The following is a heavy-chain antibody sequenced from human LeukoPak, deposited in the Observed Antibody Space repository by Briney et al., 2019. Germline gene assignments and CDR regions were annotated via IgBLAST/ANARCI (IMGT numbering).Heavy chain of an antibody. Sequence: GGSLRLSCAASGFTFTNSWMYWVRQAPGKGLEWVGRIKSRTDGGTTDYAAPVKGRFTISRDDSKNTLYLEMNSLKTEDTGVFYCATRINRDGYNWAYDHWGQGTLVTVSS. CDR3: ATRINRDGYNWAYDH. D-gene: IGHD5-24*01. CDR1: GFTFTNSW. J-gene: IGHJ4*02. CDR2: IKSRTDGGTT. V-gene: IGHV3-15*01.